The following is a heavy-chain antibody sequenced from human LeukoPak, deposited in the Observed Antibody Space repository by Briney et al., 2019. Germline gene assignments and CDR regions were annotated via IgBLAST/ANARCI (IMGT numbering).Heavy chain of an antibody. CDR3: ARESKYYGSGSYLDY. CDR1: GYTFTSYG. J-gene: IGHJ4*02. CDR2: ISAYNGNT. D-gene: IGHD3-10*01. Sequence: ASVKVSCKASGYTFTSYGISWVRQAPGQGLEWMGWISAYNGNTNYAQKLQGRVTMTTDTSTSTAYMELRSLRSDDTAVYYCARESKYYGSGSYLDYWGQGTLVTVSS. V-gene: IGHV1-18*01.